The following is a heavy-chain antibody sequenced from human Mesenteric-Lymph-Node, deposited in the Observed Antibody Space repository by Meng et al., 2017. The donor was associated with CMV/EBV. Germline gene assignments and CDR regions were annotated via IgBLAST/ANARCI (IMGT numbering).Heavy chain of an antibody. CDR2: IRSKAYGGTT. CDR3: TRSGMDV. Sequence: GGPLRLSCTTSGFTPGDYAMNWVRQAPGKGLEWVGFIRSKAYGGTTEYAASVKGRFTISRDDSKSIAYLEMNGLKTEDTALYYCTRSGMDVWGQGTTVTVSS. J-gene: IGHJ6*02. CDR1: GFTPGDYA. V-gene: IGHV3-49*04.